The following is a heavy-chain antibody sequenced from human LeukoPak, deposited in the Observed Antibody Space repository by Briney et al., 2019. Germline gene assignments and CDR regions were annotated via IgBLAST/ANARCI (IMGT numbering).Heavy chain of an antibody. J-gene: IGHJ4*02. CDR1: GFTFSDYY. V-gene: IGHV3-11*04. Sequence: GSLRLSCAASGFTFSDYYMSWIRQAPGKGLEWVSYISSSGSTIYYADSVKGRFTISRDNAKNSLYLQMNSLRAEDTAVYYCARDEYTIFGVVIPFDYWGQGTLVTVSS. CDR2: ISSSGSTI. D-gene: IGHD3-3*01. CDR3: ARDEYTIFGVVIPFDY.